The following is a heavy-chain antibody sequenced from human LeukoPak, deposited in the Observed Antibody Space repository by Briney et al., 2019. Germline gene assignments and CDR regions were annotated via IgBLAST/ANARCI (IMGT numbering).Heavy chain of an antibody. V-gene: IGHV4-59*01. CDR2: INYRGNT. Sequence: AETLSLTCTVSGGSISNYYWTWIRQPPGKGLEWIGYINYRGNTNYNPSLKNRASMSVDMSKNQFSLKLRSVTAADTAVYFCAREGYSSGWNDCWGQGTLVTVSS. J-gene: IGHJ4*02. D-gene: IGHD6-19*01. CDR3: AREGYSSGWNDC. CDR1: GGSISNYY.